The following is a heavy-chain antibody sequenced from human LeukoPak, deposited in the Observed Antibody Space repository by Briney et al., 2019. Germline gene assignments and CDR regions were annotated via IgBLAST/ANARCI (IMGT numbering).Heavy chain of an antibody. CDR3: AREDDYSNYNWFDP. CDR2: IYSGGST. J-gene: IGHJ5*02. CDR1: GFTVSSNY. Sequence: GGSLRLSCAASGFTVSSNYMSWVRQAPGKGLEWVSVIYSGGSTYYADSVKGRFTISRDNSKNTLYLQMNSLRAEDTAVYYCAREDDYSNYNWFDPWGQGTLVTVSS. V-gene: IGHV3-53*01. D-gene: IGHD4-11*01.